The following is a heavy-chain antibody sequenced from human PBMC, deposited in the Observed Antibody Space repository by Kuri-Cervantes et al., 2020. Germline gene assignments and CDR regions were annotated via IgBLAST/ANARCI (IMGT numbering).Heavy chain of an antibody. Sequence: GGSLRLSCAASGFTFSSYSMNWVRQAPGKGLEWVSYISSSSSTIYYADSVKGRFTISRDNAKNSLYLQMNSLRAEDTAVYYCARCLQLLFYYYMDVWGKGTTVTVSS. V-gene: IGHV3-48*01. CDR3: ARCLQLLFYYYMDV. CDR1: GFTFSSYS. CDR2: ISSSSSTI. J-gene: IGHJ6*03. D-gene: IGHD2-2*01.